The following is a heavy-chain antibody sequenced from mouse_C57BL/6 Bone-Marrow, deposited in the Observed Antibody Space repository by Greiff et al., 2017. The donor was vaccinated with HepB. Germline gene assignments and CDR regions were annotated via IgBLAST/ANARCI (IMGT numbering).Heavy chain of an antibody. CDR1: GYTFTSYG. CDR2: IYPRSGNT. Sequence: QVQLQQSGAELARPGASVKLSCKASGYTFTSYGISWVKQRTGQGLEWIGEIYPRSGNTYYNEKFKGKATLTADKSSSTAYMELRSLTSEDSAVYFCARELWYPYYFDYGGQGTTLTVSS. D-gene: IGHD2-1*01. V-gene: IGHV1-81*01. J-gene: IGHJ2*01. CDR3: ARELWYPYYFDY.